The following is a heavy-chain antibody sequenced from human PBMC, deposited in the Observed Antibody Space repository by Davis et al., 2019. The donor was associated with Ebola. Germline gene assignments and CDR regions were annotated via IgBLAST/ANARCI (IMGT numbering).Heavy chain of an antibody. V-gene: IGHV3-30*18. CDR1: GFTFSSYG. CDR3: AKDHPIYPVDY. Sequence: PGGSLRLSCAASGFTFSSYGMHWVRQAPGKGLEWVAVISYDGSNKYYADSVKGRFTISRDNSKNTLYLQMNSLRAEDTAVYYCAKDHPIYPVDYWGQGTLVTVSS. CDR2: ISYDGSNK. D-gene: IGHD3-3*02. J-gene: IGHJ4*02.